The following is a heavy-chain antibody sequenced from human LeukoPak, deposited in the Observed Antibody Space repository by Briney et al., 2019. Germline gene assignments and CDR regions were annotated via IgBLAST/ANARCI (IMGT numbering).Heavy chain of an antibody. Sequence: GGSLRLSCAASGFTFSSYGMSWVRQAPGKGLEWVSAISGSGGSTYYADSVKGRFTISRDNSKNSLYLQMNSLRTEDTALYYCAKSRTPYREGYYFDYWGQGTLVTVSS. CDR3: AKSRTPYREGYYFDY. CDR1: GFTFSSYG. J-gene: IGHJ4*02. D-gene: IGHD1-14*01. V-gene: IGHV3-23*01. CDR2: ISGSGGST.